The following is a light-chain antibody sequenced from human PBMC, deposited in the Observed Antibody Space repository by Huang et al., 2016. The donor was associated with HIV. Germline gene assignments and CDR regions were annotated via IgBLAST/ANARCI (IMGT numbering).Light chain of an antibody. V-gene: IGKV2-28*01. Sequence: DVVMTQSPLSLPVTPGEPASITCRSSQSLMYSNGYNHLNWYLQKPGQSPQLLIYLVSSRASGVPDRFSGSGSGTDFTLKISRVEAEDVGVYYCMQALQTPRTFGQGTKVEIK. CDR3: MQALQTPRT. CDR1: QSLMYSNGYNH. CDR2: LVS. J-gene: IGKJ1*01.